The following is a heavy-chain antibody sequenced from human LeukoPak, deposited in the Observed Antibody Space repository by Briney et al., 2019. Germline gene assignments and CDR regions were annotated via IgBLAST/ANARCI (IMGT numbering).Heavy chain of an antibody. V-gene: IGHV3-23*01. CDR1: GFTFSSYA. CDR2: ISGSAGST. D-gene: IGHD2-2*01. J-gene: IGHJ3*02. CDR3: AKLYCSSTSCYSSDAFDI. Sequence: PGGSLRLSCAASGFTFSSYAMSWVRQAPGKGLEWVSAISGSAGSTYYADSVKGRFTISRDNSKNTLYLQMNSLRAEDTAVYYCAKLYCSSTSCYSSDAFDIWGQGTMVTVSS.